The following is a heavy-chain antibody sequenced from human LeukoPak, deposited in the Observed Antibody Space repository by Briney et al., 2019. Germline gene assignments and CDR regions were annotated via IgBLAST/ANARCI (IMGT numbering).Heavy chain of an antibody. CDR2: ISYGGST. D-gene: IGHD4-11*01. CDR3: ARHDYSNPRVDY. J-gene: IGHJ4*02. V-gene: IGHV4-59*08. Sequence: SETLSLTCTVSGGSISSYYWSWIRQPPGKGLEWIGYISYGGSTNYNPSLKSRVTISVDTSKNQFSLKLSSVTAADTAVYYCARHDYSNPRVDYWGQGTLVTVSS. CDR1: GGSISSYY.